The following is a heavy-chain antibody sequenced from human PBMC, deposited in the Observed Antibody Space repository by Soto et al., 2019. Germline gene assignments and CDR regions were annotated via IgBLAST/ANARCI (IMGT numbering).Heavy chain of an antibody. CDR2: AKTRAFGYAT. CDR1: GFTFSDHF. V-gene: IGHV3-72*01. CDR3: VSPKFAGDALRDRYFDF. J-gene: IGHJ2*01. Sequence: PGGSLRLSCAVSGFTFSDHFMDWVRQAPGKGLEWIGRAKTRAFGYATQYAASVKGRFTVSRDDSENSFYLQMNALQTDDTAVYYCVSPKFAGDALRDRYFDFWGRGTLVTVS. D-gene: IGHD2-21*01.